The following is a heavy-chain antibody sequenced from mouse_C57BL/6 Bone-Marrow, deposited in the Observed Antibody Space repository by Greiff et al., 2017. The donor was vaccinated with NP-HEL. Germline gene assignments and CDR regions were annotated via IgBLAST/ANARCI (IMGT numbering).Heavy chain of an antibody. D-gene: IGHD3-2*01. CDR1: GFTFTDYY. J-gene: IGHJ3*01. Sequence: EVHLVESGGGLVQPGGSLSLSCAASGFTFTDYYMSWVRQPPGKALEWLGFIRNKANGYTTEYSASVKGRFTISRDNSQSILYLQMNALRAEDSATYYCARSETAPCAYWGQGTLVTVSA. CDR3: ARSETAPCAY. CDR2: IRNKANGYTT. V-gene: IGHV7-3*01.